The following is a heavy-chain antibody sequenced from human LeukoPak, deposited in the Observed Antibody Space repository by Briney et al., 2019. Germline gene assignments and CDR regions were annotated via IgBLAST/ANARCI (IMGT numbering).Heavy chain of an antibody. J-gene: IGHJ4*02. V-gene: IGHV4-61*02. CDR1: GDSISSGRYY. Sequence: SETLSLTCTVSGDSISSGRYYWSWVRQPAGKELEWIGRIYASGKTDYNPYTPSLKSRVTVSLDTSKNQFSLFLTSVTAADTAMYYCARSFSERYYFEHWGQGALVTVSS. CDR2: IYASGKT. D-gene: IGHD1-26*01. CDR3: ARSFSERYYFEH.